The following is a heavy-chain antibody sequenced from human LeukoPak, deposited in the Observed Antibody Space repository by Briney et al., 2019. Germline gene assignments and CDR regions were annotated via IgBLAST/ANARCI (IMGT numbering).Heavy chain of an antibody. Sequence: GGSLRLSCAASGFTFSSYAMSWVRQAPGKGLEWVSAISGSGGSTYYADSVKGRFTISRDNSKNTLYPQMNSLRAEDTAVYYCAKDIWADSGYPPSGYWGQGTLVTVCS. CDR2: ISGSGGST. CDR3: AKDIWADSGYPPSGY. V-gene: IGHV3-23*01. CDR1: GFTFSSYA. J-gene: IGHJ4*02. D-gene: IGHD5-12*01.